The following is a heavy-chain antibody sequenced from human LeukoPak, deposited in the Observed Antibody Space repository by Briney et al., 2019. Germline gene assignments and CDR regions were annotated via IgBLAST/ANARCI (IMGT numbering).Heavy chain of an antibody. CDR2: FNPENGNT. D-gene: IGHD3-3*01. J-gene: IGHJ5*02. V-gene: IGHV1-18*01. CDR3: ARVDTIFGGNWFDP. CDR1: GGTFSSYA. Sequence: ASVKVSCKASGGTFSSYAITWVRQAPGQGLEWMGWFNPENGNTNYAQKVQGRVTMTTDTSTSTAYMELRSLRSDDTAVYYCARVDTIFGGNWFDPWGQGTLVTVSS.